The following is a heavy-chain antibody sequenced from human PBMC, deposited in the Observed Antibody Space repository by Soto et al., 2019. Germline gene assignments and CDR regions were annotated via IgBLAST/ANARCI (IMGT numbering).Heavy chain of an antibody. CDR1: GYTFTRNG. Sequence: ASVKVSCKASGYTFTRNGISWVRQAPGQGLEWMGWISPKSGSIKYAQKFQGRVIMTTDTSTSTAYMEVRSLSSDDTAVYYCVKDRDSNSWPSRDVWGPGTTVTVSS. V-gene: IGHV1-18*01. CDR2: ISPKSGSI. CDR3: VKDRDSNSWPSRDV. D-gene: IGHD3-22*01. J-gene: IGHJ6*02.